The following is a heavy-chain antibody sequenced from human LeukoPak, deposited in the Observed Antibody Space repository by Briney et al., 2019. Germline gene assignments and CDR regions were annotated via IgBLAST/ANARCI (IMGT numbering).Heavy chain of an antibody. CDR3: ARADWGTYWHFDL. V-gene: IGHV4-61*08. Sequence: PSETLSLTCTVSGGSISSGGYYWSWIRQHPGKGLEWIGHIYYSGSTNYDPSVKSRVTISVDTSKNQFSLKVSSVTAADTAVYYCARADWGTYWHFDLWGRGTLVTVSS. D-gene: IGHD7-27*01. CDR1: GGSISSGGYY. CDR2: IYYSGST. J-gene: IGHJ2*01.